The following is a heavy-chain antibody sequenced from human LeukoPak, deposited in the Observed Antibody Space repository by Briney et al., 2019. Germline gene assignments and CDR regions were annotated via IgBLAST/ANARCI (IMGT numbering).Heavy chain of an antibody. J-gene: IGHJ4*02. D-gene: IGHD6-19*01. Sequence: ASVKVSCKASGYTFTGYYMHWVRQAPGQGLEWMGGIIPIFGTANYAQKFQGRVTITTDESTSTAYMELSSLRSEDTAVYYCAGYSSGWSYWGQGTLVTVSS. V-gene: IGHV1-69*05. CDR1: GYTFTGYY. CDR2: IIPIFGTA. CDR3: AGYSSGWSY.